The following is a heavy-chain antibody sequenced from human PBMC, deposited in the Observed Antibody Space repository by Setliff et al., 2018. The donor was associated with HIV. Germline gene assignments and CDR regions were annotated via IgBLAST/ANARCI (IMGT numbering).Heavy chain of an antibody. J-gene: IGHJ5*02. CDR1: GGSINRGTYY. Sequence: PSETLSLTCSVSGGSINRGTYYWTWIRQSAGKGLEWIGHIYITGDTDYNPSLKSRVTISVDTSKNQFSLKLSSVTAADTAAYYCARHNAPHDNFWSGPLFDPWGQGTLVTVSS. CDR2: IYITGDT. CDR3: ARHNAPHDNFWSGPLFDP. V-gene: IGHV4-61*09. D-gene: IGHD3-3*01.